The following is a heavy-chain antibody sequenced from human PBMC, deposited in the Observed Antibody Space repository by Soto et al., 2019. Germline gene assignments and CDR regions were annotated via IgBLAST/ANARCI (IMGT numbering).Heavy chain of an antibody. J-gene: IGHJ4*02. D-gene: IGHD3-22*01. Sequence: GVSLRLSCAASGFTFSSYAMSWVRQAPGKGLEWVSAISGSGGSTYYADSVKGRFTISRDNSKNTLYLQMNSLRAEDTAVYYCAKSNYYDSSPFDYWGQGTLVTVSS. CDR2: ISGSGGST. CDR1: GFTFSSYA. V-gene: IGHV3-23*01. CDR3: AKSNYYDSSPFDY.